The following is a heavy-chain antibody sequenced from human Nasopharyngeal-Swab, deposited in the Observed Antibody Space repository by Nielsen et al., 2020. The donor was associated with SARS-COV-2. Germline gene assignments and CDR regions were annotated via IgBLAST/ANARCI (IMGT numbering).Heavy chain of an antibody. D-gene: IGHD3-9*01. J-gene: IGHJ6*02. CDR3: ARSSIYYDILTGYYTAYYGMDV. V-gene: IGHV3-21*01. CDR2: ISSSSSYI. CDR1: GFTFSNAW. Sequence: GGSLRLSCAASGFTFSNAWMTWVRQAPGKGLEWVSSISSSSSYIYYADSVKGRFTISRDNAKNSLYLQMNSLRAEDTAVYYCARSSIYYDILTGYYTAYYGMDVWGQGTTVTVSS.